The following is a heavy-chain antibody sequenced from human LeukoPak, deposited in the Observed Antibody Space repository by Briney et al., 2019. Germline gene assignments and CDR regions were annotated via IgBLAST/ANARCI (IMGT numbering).Heavy chain of an antibody. CDR2: IIPIFGTA. Sequence: SVKVSCKASGGTFSSYAISWVRQAPGQGLEWMGGIIPIFGTANYAQKFQGRVTITTDESTSTAYMELSSLRSEDTAVYYCARIYCSSTSCYLGSGWFDPWGQGTLVTVSS. CDR1: GGTFSSYA. CDR3: ARIYCSSTSCYLGSGWFDP. V-gene: IGHV1-69*05. D-gene: IGHD2-2*01. J-gene: IGHJ5*02.